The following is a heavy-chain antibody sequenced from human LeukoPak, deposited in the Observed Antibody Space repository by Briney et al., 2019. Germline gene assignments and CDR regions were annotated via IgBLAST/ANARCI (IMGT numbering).Heavy chain of an antibody. J-gene: IGHJ5*02. Sequence: GSLRLSCAASGFTFSSYAMSWVGQPPGKGLEWIGSISYTGATHYSPSLESRVTISLDTSKNQFSLKLASVTPAGTAVYYCAREGTRWADENWFDPWGQGSLVIVSS. CDR1: GFTFSSYA. CDR3: AREGTRWADENWFDP. CDR2: ISYTGAT. D-gene: IGHD1-26*01. V-gene: IGHV4-39*07.